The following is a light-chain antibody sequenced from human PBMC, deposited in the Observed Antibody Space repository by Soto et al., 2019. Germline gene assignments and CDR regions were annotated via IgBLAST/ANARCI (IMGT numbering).Light chain of an antibody. J-gene: IGKJ5*01. CDR2: DAS. Sequence: DIQMTQSPSSLSASVGDRVTITCQASRDIGKYLNWFQEKPGKAPKLLIYDASNLQTGVPSRFSGSGSGTDFTFTINSLQPEDFATYYCQRYDSLPPTYGQGTRLEIK. CDR3: QRYDSLPPT. V-gene: IGKV1-33*01. CDR1: RDIGKY.